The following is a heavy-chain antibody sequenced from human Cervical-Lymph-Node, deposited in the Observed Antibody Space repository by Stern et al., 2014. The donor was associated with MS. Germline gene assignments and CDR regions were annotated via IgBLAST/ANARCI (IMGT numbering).Heavy chain of an antibody. CDR3: ARDSASP. Sequence: VHLVESGPGLVRTSGTLSLTCAVSGASISSPNWRTWVRQSPEKGLEWIGEIFHSGSFNYNPSLRSRLSISLDKTKNQFSMSLTSVTAADTAVYYCARDSASPWGQGTLVTVSS. V-gene: IGHV4-4*02. CDR2: IFHSGSF. CDR1: GASISSPNW. J-gene: IGHJ5*02. D-gene: IGHD5-18*01.